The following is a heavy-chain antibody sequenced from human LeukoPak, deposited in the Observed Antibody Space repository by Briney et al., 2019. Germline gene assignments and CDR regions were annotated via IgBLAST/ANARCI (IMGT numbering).Heavy chain of an antibody. J-gene: IGHJ4*02. D-gene: IGHD3-10*01. CDR3: ARAITMVRGVIITGFDY. Sequence: PSETLSLTCTVSGGSISSGGYYWSWIRQHPGKGLEWIGYIYYSGSTYYNPSLKSRVTISVDTSKNQFSLKLSSATAADTAVYYCARAITMVRGVIITGFDYWGQGTLVTVSS. V-gene: IGHV4-31*03. CDR2: IYYSGST. CDR1: GGSISSGGYY.